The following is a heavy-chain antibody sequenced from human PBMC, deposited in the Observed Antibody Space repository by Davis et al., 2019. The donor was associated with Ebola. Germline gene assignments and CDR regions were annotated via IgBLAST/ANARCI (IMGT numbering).Heavy chain of an antibody. CDR2: IIPILGIA. Sequence: AASVQVSCNASAGTFSSYAISWVRQAPGQGIEWMGRIIPILGIANYAQKFQGRVTITADKSTSTAYMELSSLRSEDTAVYYCARDLGAADDYWGQGTLATVSS. D-gene: IGHD2-15*01. J-gene: IGHJ4*02. V-gene: IGHV1-69*04. CDR1: AGTFSSYA. CDR3: ARDLGAADDY.